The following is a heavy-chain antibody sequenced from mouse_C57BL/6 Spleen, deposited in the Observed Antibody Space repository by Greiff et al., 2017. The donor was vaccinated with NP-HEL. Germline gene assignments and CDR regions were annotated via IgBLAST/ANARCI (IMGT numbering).Heavy chain of an antibody. J-gene: IGHJ4*01. Sequence: PMESGPGLVAPSPRLSITCTVSGFSLTRYGVHWVRQPPGKGLEWLVVIWSDGSTTYNSALKSRLSISKDNSKSQVFLKMNSLQTDDTAMYYCARDYVRAMDYWGQGTSVTVSS. CDR1: GFSLTRYG. V-gene: IGHV2-6*03. D-gene: IGHD1-1*01. CDR3: ARDYVRAMDY. CDR2: IWSDGST.